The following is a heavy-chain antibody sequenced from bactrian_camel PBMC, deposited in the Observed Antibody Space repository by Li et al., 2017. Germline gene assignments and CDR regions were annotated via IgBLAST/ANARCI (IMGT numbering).Heavy chain of an antibody. CDR1: GDAFISSC. V-gene: IGHV3-3*01. CDR2: IWRRGGST. J-gene: IGHJ4*01. CDR3: AAYTALPRWFEGRPNY. D-gene: IGHD1*01. Sequence: QVQLVESGGGSVQAGGSLRLSCAVSGDAFISSCVAWFRQRPGQEREGVAAIWRRGGSTYYSDDVKGRFTISRGSAKNTIYLQMNSLKPEDTGMYYCAAYTALPRWFEGRPNYAGQGTQVTVS.